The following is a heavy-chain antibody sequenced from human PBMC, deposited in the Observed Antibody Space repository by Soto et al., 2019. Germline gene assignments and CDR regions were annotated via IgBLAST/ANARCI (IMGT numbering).Heavy chain of an antibody. J-gene: IGHJ3*01. Sequence: QVHLAESGGGVVQPGKSLRLSCVASGFIFKTYAMHWVRQSPGKGLQWVASISNDGETRNYAESVKGRFLISRDAVKNILYAQMTSLRSEDTAWYYCAKDFLGRRNVFDVWCRGTVVTFS. CDR3: AKDFLGRRNVFDV. D-gene: IGHD2-15*01. CDR1: GFIFKTYA. V-gene: IGHV3-30*18. CDR2: ISNDGETR.